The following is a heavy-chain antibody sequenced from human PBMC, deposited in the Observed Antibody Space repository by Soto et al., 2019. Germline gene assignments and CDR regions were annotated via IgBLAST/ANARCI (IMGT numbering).Heavy chain of an antibody. Sequence: PSETLSLTXTVSGGSISSGGYYWSWIRQHPGKGLEWIGYIYYSGSTYYNPSLKSRVTISVDTSKNQFSLKLSSVTAADTAVYYCARGKRDYYDSSGYYFDYWGQGTLVTVSS. D-gene: IGHD3-22*01. CDR1: GGSISSGGYY. V-gene: IGHV4-31*02. J-gene: IGHJ4*02. CDR3: ARGKRDYYDSSGYYFDY. CDR2: IYYSGST.